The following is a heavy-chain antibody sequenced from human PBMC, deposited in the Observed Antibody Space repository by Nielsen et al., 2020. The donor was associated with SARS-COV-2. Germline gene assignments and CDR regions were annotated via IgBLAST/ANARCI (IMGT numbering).Heavy chain of an antibody. D-gene: IGHD3-22*01. CDR1: GFTFTYYT. Sequence: GGSLRLSCAASGFTFTYYTMSWVRQAPGKALEWVAYISATHNYTSYTDSVKGRFTISRDNSKNSLYLQMNSLRVEDTAIYYCARGGYYYDSSAFDYWGQGTLVTVSS. J-gene: IGHJ4*02. CDR2: ISATHNYT. V-gene: IGHV3-11*05. CDR3: ARGGYYYDSSAFDY.